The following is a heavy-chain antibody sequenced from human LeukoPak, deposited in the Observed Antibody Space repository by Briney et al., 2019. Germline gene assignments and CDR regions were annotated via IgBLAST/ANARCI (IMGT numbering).Heavy chain of an antibody. CDR1: GYTFTSYG. Sequence: GASVKVSCKASGYTFTSYGIRWVRQAPGQGRGCMGWISAYNGNTNYAQKLQGRVTMTTETATSTAYMELRSLRSEDTAVYYCARDSSSWYLDYWGQGTLVTVSS. V-gene: IGHV1-18*01. D-gene: IGHD6-13*01. CDR3: ARDSSSWYLDY. J-gene: IGHJ4*02. CDR2: ISAYNGNT.